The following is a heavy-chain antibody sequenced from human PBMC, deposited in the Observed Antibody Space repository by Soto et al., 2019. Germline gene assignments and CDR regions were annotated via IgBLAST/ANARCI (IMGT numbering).Heavy chain of an antibody. Sequence: SGPTLVNPTQTLTLTCTFSGFSFSTSGMCVSWIRQPPGKALEWLALIDWDDDKFYVTSLKTRLTISRDTSKNQVVLTMTNMDPLDTATYYCARNFYDTGNSYARIDYWGPGTVVTVSS. V-gene: IGHV2-70*01. CDR2: IDWDDDK. CDR1: GFSFSTSGMC. D-gene: IGHD3-22*01. J-gene: IGHJ4*02. CDR3: ARNFYDTGNSYARIDY.